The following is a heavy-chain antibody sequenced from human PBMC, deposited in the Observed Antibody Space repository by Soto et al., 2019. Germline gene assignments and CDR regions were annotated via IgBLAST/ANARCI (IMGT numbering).Heavy chain of an antibody. CDR1: GFTFSSYS. V-gene: IGHV3-21*01. CDR3: ARDKNVPGIAVAGVFDY. CDR2: ISSSSSYI. Sequence: LRLSCAASGFTFSSYSMNWVRQAPGKGLEWVSSISSSSSYIYYADSVKGRFTISRDNAKNSLYLQMNSLRAEDTAVYYCARDKNVPGIAVAGVFDYWGQGALVSVSS. J-gene: IGHJ4*02. D-gene: IGHD6-19*01.